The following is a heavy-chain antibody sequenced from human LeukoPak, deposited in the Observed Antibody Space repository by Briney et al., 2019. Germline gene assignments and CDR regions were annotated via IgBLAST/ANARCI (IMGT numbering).Heavy chain of an antibody. CDR1: GFTFSSYG. Sequence: GGTRRLSCAASGFTFSSYGMSWFRQAPGKGLGWVSAISGSGGSTYYADSVKGRFTISRDKSKNTLYLQMNSLRAEDTAVYYCATTYYYGTGSFDSWGQGTLATVSS. D-gene: IGHD3-10*01. J-gene: IGHJ4*02. CDR2: ISGSGGST. V-gene: IGHV3-23*01. CDR3: ATTYYYGTGSFDS.